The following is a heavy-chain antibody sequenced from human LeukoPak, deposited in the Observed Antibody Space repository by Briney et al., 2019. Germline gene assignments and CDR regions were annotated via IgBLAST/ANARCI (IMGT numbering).Heavy chain of an antibody. CDR2: ISYDESNK. D-gene: IGHD5-12*01. V-gene: IGHV3-30*04. J-gene: IGHJ4*02. Sequence: PGGSLRLSCAASGFTFTGYALHWVRQAPGKGLEWVAVISYDESNKYYADSVKGRFTISRDNSKNTLYLQMNSLRAEDTAVYYCAKDLSPWLRLQGPVDYWGQGTLVTVSS. CDR1: GFTFTGYA. CDR3: AKDLSPWLRLQGPVDY.